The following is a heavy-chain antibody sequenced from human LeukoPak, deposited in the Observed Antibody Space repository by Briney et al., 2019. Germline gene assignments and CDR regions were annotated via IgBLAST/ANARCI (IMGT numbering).Heavy chain of an antibody. J-gene: IGHJ4*02. CDR1: GGSFSGYY. D-gene: IGHD6-13*01. CDR3: AGRPSHSSSWSVDY. CDR2: INHSGST. Sequence: SETLSLTCAVYGGSFSGYYWSWIRQPPGKGLEWIGEINHSGSTNYNPSLKGRVTISVDTSKNQFSLKLSSVTAADTAVYYCAGRPSHSSSWSVDYWGQGTLVTVSS. V-gene: IGHV4-34*01.